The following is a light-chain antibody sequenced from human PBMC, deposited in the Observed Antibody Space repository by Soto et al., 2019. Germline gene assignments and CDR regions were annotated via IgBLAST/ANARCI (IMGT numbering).Light chain of an antibody. CDR1: RSDIGSNS. Sequence: QSVLTQPPSASGTPGQTVIISCSGSRSDIGSNSVNWYQHLPGTAPKLLIYNNNQRPSGVPDRFSGSKSGTSASLAISGLQSEDEADYYCAAWDDRLTGPVFGTGTRSPS. J-gene: IGLJ1*01. CDR3: AAWDDRLTGPV. CDR2: NNN. V-gene: IGLV1-44*01.